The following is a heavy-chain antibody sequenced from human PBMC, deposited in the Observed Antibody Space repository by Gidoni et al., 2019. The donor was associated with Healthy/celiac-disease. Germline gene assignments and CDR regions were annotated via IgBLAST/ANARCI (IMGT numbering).Heavy chain of an antibody. J-gene: IGHJ4*02. D-gene: IGHD3-22*01. V-gene: IGHV4-59*01. CDR2: IYYSGST. CDR3: ARAWSMSGYYFDY. Sequence: QVQLQESGPGLVKPSETLSLTCTVSGGSISSYYWSWIRQPPGKGLEWIGYIYYSGSTNYNPSLKSRVTISVDTSKNQFSLKLSSVTAADTAVYYCARAWSMSGYYFDYWGQGTLVTVSS. CDR1: GGSISSYY.